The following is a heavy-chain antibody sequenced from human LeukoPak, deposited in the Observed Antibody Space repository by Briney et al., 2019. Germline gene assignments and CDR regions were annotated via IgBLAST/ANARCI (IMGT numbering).Heavy chain of an antibody. Sequence: GASVEVSCKASGYTFTGYYMHWVRQAPGQGLEWMGGIIPIFGTANYAQKFQGRVTITAYESTSTAYMELSSLRSEDTAVYYCERVGYYGSGNTYYMDVWGKGTTVTVSS. J-gene: IGHJ6*03. CDR1: GYTFTGYY. D-gene: IGHD3-10*01. CDR3: ERVGYYGSGNTYYMDV. V-gene: IGHV1-69*13. CDR2: IIPIFGTA.